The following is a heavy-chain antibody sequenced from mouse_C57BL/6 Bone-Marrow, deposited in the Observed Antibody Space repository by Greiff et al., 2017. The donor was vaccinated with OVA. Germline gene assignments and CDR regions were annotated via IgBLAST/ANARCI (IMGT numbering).Heavy chain of an antibody. V-gene: IGHV1-26*01. CDR3: ASPAWFAY. J-gene: IGHJ3*01. Sequence: EVKLQQSGPELVKPGASVKISCKASGYTFTDYYMNWVKQSHGKSLEWIGDINPNNGGTSYNQKFKGKATLTVDKSSSTAYMVLRSLTAENSAVYCCASPAWFAYWGQGTLVTVSA. CDR2: INPNNGGT. CDR1: GYTFTDYY.